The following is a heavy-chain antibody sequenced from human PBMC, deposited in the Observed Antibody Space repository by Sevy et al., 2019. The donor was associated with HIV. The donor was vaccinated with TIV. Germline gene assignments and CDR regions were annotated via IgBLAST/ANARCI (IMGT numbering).Heavy chain of an antibody. CDR2: INANNGHI. V-gene: IGHV1-18*01. CDR1: GYTFTTYG. CDR3: ARGDWRYSAGEGPLNYYFYLDV. Sequence: ASVKVSCKASGYTFTTYGIGWVRQAPGQGLEWMGWINANNGHINYAQKLQGRLTLTTDGSTNTAYMELSSLTSDDTAKYFCARGDWRYSAGEGPLNYYFYLDVWGRGTTVTVSS. J-gene: IGHJ6*03. D-gene: IGHD2-21*01.